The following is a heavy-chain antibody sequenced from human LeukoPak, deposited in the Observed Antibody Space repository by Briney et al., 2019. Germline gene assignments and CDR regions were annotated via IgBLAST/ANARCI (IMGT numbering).Heavy chain of an antibody. V-gene: IGHV4-31*03. Sequence: ASETLSLTCTVSGGSISSGGYYWSWIRQHPGKGLEWIGYIYYSGSTYYNPSLKSRVTISVDTPKNQFSLKLSSVTAADTAVYYCARGSRLRIWFDPWGQGTLVTVSS. D-gene: IGHD3-10*01. CDR1: GGSISSGGYY. CDR2: IYYSGST. J-gene: IGHJ5*02. CDR3: ARGSRLRIWFDP.